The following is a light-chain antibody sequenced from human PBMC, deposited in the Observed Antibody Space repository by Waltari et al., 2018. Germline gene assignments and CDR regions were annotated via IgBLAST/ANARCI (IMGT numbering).Light chain of an antibody. J-gene: IGKJ1*01. V-gene: IGKV1-5*03. CDR1: QSMSNW. CDR3: QQYKSYPWT. CDR2: KAS. Sequence: IQMTQSPSTLSASVGDRVTIPCRASQSMSNWLAWYQQKPGTPPKVLIYKASSLESGVPSRFSGSGSGTEFTLTISSLQPDDVATYYCQQYKSYPWTFGQGTKVEI.